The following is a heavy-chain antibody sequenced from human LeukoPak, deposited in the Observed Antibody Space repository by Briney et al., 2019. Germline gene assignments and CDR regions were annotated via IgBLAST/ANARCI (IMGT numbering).Heavy chain of an antibody. CDR3: ARAGEGLLAYSFDI. CDR1: GFTFSSNW. Sequence: GGSLRLSCAASGFTFSSNWVHWVRQGPGKGLVWVSRINSDGSGTSYAHSVKGRFTISRDNAKNTLYLQMNSLRAEDTAVYYCARAGEGLLAYSFDIWGQGTMVTVSS. J-gene: IGHJ3*02. V-gene: IGHV3-74*01. D-gene: IGHD1-26*01. CDR2: INSDGSGT.